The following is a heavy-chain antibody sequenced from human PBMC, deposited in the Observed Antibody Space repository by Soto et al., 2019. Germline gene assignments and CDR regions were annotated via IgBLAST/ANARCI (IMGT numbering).Heavy chain of an antibody. D-gene: IGHD3-3*01. CDR3: ARINREYDFWSGYYSAFDI. CDR1: GGSISSYY. J-gene: IGHJ3*02. V-gene: IGHV4-59*01. CDR2: IYYSGST. Sequence: PETLSLTCTLSGGSISSYYWRWIRQPPGKGQEWMRYIYYSGSTNYNPSLKSRVTISVDTSKNQFSLKLGSVTAADTAVYYCARINREYDFWSGYYSAFDIWGQGTMVTVSS.